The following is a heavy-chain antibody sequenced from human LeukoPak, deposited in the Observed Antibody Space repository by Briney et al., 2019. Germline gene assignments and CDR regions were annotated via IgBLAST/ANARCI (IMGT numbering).Heavy chain of an antibody. J-gene: IGHJ4*02. CDR2: ISGSGGGT. CDR1: GFTFNTYA. D-gene: IGHD1-1*01. Sequence: GGSLRLSCAASGFTFNTYAITWVRQAPGKGLEWVSSISGSGGGTYYADSVKGRFTISRDNSKNTLYLQMNSLRADDTAVYYCAKLTGGTGTIPFDYWGQGTLVTVSS. CDR3: AKLTGGTGTIPFDY. V-gene: IGHV3-23*01.